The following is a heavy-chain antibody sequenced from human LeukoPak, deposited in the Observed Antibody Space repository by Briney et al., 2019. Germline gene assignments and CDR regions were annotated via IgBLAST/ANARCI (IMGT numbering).Heavy chain of an antibody. Sequence: SETLSLTCTVSGGSISSSSYYWGWIRQPPGKGLEWIGSIYYSGSTYYNPSLKSRVTISVDTSKNQFSLKLSSVTAADTAVYYCARHGDYGDYGDYFDYWGQGTLVTVSS. CDR3: ARHGDYGDYGDYFDY. CDR1: GGSISSSSYY. J-gene: IGHJ4*02. D-gene: IGHD4-17*01. CDR2: IYYSGST. V-gene: IGHV4-39*01.